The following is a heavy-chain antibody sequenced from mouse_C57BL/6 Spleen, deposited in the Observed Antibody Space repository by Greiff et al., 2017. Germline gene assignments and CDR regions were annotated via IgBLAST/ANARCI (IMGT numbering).Heavy chain of an antibody. Sequence: VQLQQSGAELARPGASVKMSCKASGYTFTSYTMHWVKQRPGQGLEWIGYINPSSGYTKYNQKFKDKATLTADKSSSTAYMQLSSLTSEDSAVYYCAPITTVPYFDVWGTGTTGTVSS. D-gene: IGHD1-1*01. V-gene: IGHV1-4*01. CDR3: APITTVPYFDV. CDR2: INPSSGYT. CDR1: GYTFTSYT. J-gene: IGHJ1*03.